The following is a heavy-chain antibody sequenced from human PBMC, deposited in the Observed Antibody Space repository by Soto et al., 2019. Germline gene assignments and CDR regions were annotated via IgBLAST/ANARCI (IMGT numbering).Heavy chain of an antibody. CDR2: INSDGSST. V-gene: IGHV3-74*01. CDR3: ALLPGSSSSWPRDY. Sequence: EVQLVESGGGLVQPGGSLRLSCAASGFTFSSYWMHWVRQAPGKGLVWVSRINSDGSSTSYADSVKGRFTISRDNAKNTLYLQMNSLRAEDTAVDYCALLPGSSSSWPRDYWGQGTLVTVSS. D-gene: IGHD6-13*01. J-gene: IGHJ4*02. CDR1: GFTFSSYW.